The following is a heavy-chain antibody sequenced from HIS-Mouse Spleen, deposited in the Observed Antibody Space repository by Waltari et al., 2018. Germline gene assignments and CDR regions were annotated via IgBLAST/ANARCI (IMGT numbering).Heavy chain of an antibody. Sequence: QVQLVQSGAEVKKPGASVKVSCKASGYTFTGYYMHWVRQAPGQGLEWMGWINPNSGVTNYAQKFQGRVTMTRDTSISTAYMELSRLRSDDTAVYYCARVYSSSWRGFDYWGQGTLVTVSS. J-gene: IGHJ4*02. CDR3: ARVYSSSWRGFDY. CDR2: INPNSGVT. D-gene: IGHD6-6*01. V-gene: IGHV1-2*02. CDR1: GYTFTGYY.